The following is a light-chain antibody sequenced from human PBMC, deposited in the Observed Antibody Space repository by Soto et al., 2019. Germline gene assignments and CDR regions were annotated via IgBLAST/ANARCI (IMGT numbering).Light chain of an antibody. CDR3: QQYGSSGT. J-gene: IGKJ1*01. CDR1: QSVRSTY. CDR2: DAS. V-gene: IGKV3-20*01. Sequence: EIVMTQSPATLSVPPGERATLSCRASQSVRSTYLAWYQQKPGQAPRLLIYDASSRATDIPDRFSGSGSGTDFTLTISRLEPEDFAVYYCQQYGSSGTFGQGTKVDIK.